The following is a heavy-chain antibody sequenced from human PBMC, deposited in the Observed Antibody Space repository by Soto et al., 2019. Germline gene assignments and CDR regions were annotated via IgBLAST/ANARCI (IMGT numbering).Heavy chain of an antibody. Sequence: LSLTCTVSGGSISSYYWSWIRQPPGKGLEWIGYIYYSGSTNYNPSLKSRVTISVDTSKNQFSLKLSSVTAADTAVYYCARGGGSYLPFDYWGQGALVTVSS. CDR1: GGSISSYY. V-gene: IGHV4-59*01. J-gene: IGHJ4*02. CDR2: IYYSGST. CDR3: ARGGGSYLPFDY. D-gene: IGHD1-26*01.